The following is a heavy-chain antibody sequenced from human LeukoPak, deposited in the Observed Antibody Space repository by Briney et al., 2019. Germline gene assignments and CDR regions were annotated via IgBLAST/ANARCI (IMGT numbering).Heavy chain of an antibody. D-gene: IGHD3-10*01. J-gene: IGHJ4*02. Sequence: GGTLRLSCAASGFTFSSYSMNRVRQAPGKGLEWVSSVSSSSSYIYDADSVKGRFTISRDNAKNSLYLQMTSLRAEDTAVYYCAKQISEVLGFDYWGQGTLVTVSS. V-gene: IGHV3-21*01. CDR3: AKQISEVLGFDY. CDR1: GFTFSSYS. CDR2: VSSSSSYI.